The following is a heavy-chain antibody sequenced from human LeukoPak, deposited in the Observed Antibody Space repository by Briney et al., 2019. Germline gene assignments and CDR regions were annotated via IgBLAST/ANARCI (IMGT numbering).Heavy chain of an antibody. J-gene: IGHJ4*02. CDR2: IRYDGSNK. D-gene: IGHD4-17*01. CDR3: AKGGKEIYGDYPFDY. V-gene: IGHV3-30*02. CDR1: GFTFSSYG. Sequence: QSGGSLRLSCAASGFTFSSYGMHWVRQAPGKGLEWVAFIRYDGSNKYYADSVKGRFTISRDNSKNTLYLQMNSLRAEDTAVYYCAKGGKEIYGDYPFDYWGQGTLVTVSS.